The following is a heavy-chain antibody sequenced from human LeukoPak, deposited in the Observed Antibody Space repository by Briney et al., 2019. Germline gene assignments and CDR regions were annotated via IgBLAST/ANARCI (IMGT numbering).Heavy chain of an antibody. D-gene: IGHD5-18*01. V-gene: IGHV3-11*01. CDR2: ISSSGSTI. J-gene: IGHJ6*02. CDR3: ATPQARPTAYYYYGMDV. Sequence: GGSLRLSCAASGFTFSDYYMSWIRQAPGKGLEWVSYISSSGSTIYYADSVKGRFTISRDNAKNSLYLQMYSLRAEDTAVYYCATPQARPTAYYYYGMDVWGQGTTVTVSS. CDR1: GFTFSDYY.